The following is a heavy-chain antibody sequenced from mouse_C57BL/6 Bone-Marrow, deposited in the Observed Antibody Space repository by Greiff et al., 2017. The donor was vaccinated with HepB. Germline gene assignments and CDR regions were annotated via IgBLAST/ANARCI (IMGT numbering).Heavy chain of an antibody. CDR3: ARLLRYYAMDY. D-gene: IGHD1-1*01. Sequence: VQLQQSGAELVKPGASVKLSCKASGYTFTSYWMQWVKQRPGQGLEWIGEIDPSDSYTNYNQKFKGKATLTVDTSSSTAYMQLSSLTSEDSAVYYCARLLRYYAMDYWGQGTSVTVSS. CDR1: GYTFTSYW. V-gene: IGHV1-50*01. J-gene: IGHJ4*01. CDR2: IDPSDSYT.